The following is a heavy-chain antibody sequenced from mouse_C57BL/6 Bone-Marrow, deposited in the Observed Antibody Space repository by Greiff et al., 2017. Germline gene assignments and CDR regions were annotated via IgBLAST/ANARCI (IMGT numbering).Heavy chain of an antibody. CDR2: IYPRSGNT. Sequence: QVQLQQSGAELARPGASVKLSCKASGYTFTSYGISWVKQRTGQGLEWIGEIYPRSGNTYYNEKFKGKATLTADKSSSTAYMELRSLTSEDSAVYFCARSPLRGRDYYAMDYWGQGTSVTVSS. J-gene: IGHJ4*01. CDR1: GYTFTSYG. V-gene: IGHV1-81*01. D-gene: IGHD1-1*01. CDR3: ARSPLRGRDYYAMDY.